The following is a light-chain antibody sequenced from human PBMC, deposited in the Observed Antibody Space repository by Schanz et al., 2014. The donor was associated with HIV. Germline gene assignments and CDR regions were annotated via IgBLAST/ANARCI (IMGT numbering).Light chain of an antibody. CDR3: SSYAGSNNFWV. Sequence: QSALTQPASVSGSPGQSISISCTGTSGDVGSYNYVSWYQQHPGKAPKLMIYDVSKRPSGVPDRFSGSKSGNTASLTISGLQAEDEADYYCSSYAGSNNFWVFGGGTKLTVL. V-gene: IGLV2-8*01. J-gene: IGLJ3*02. CDR1: SGDVGSYNY. CDR2: DVS.